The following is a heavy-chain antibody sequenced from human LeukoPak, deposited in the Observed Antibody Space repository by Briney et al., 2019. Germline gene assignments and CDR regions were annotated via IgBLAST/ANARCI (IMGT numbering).Heavy chain of an antibody. J-gene: IGHJ4*02. V-gene: IGHV3-43*02. Sequence: GGSLRLSCVASGLNFDDPAMHWVRQAPGKGLGWVSLISADGGSTFSADSVKGRFSISRDNSKNSLYLQMNSLRSEDTAMYYCAKESGKFDYWGQGTLVAVSS. CDR3: AKESGKFDY. CDR1: GLNFDDPA. CDR2: ISADGGST.